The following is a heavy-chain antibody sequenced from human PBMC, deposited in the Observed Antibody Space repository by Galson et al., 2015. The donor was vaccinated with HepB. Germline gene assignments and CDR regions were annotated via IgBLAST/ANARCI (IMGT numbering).Heavy chain of an antibody. Sequence: SVKVSCKASGYTFTGYYMHWVRQAPGQGLEWMGRINPNSGGTNYAQKFQGRVIMTRDTSISTAYMELRRLRSDDTVVYYCARSPSPIAYHYYSSGYFYFDYWGQGTLVTVSS. CDR3: ARSPSPIAYHYYSSGYFYFDY. CDR1: GYTFTGYY. J-gene: IGHJ4*02. D-gene: IGHD3-22*01. CDR2: INPNSGGT. V-gene: IGHV1-2*05.